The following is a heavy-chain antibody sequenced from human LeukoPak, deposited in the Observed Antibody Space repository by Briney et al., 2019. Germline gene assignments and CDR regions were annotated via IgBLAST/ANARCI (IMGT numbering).Heavy chain of an antibody. D-gene: IGHD2-2*01. CDR1: GYTFTSYG. CDR3: ARSPRYRSTTSCFGDLYYFDH. CDR2: ISAYNGNT. V-gene: IGHV1-18*01. J-gene: IGHJ4*02. Sequence: ASVKVSCKASGYTFTSYGFSWVRQAPGQGLEWMGWISAYNGNTNYAQKLQDRVTMTTDTSTTTAYMELRSLTSDDTAVYFCARSPRYRSTTSCFGDLYYFDHWGQGTLVTVSS.